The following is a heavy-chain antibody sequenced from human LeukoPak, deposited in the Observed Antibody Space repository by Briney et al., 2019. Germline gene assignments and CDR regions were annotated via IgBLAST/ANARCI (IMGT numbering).Heavy chain of an antibody. V-gene: IGHV1-18*01. J-gene: IGHJ6*03. Sequence: ASVKVSCKASGYTFTSYGISWVRQAPGQGLEWMGWISAYNGNTNYAQKLQGRVTMTTDTSTSTAYMELRSLRSDDTAVYYCARDSSSSSWDYYYYYYMDVWGKGTTVTVSS. D-gene: IGHD6-13*01. CDR2: ISAYNGNT. CDR1: GYTFTSYG. CDR3: ARDSSSSSWDYYYYYYMDV.